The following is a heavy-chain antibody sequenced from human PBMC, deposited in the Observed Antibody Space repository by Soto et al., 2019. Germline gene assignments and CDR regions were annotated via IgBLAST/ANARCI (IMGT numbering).Heavy chain of an antibody. CDR2: ISAYNGNT. V-gene: IGHV1-18*01. CDR3: ARGLAARPLYGMDV. CDR1: GYTFTSYG. D-gene: IGHD6-6*01. Sequence: ASVKVSCKASGYTFTSYGISWVRQAPGQGLEWMGWISAYNGNTNYEQKLQGRVTMTTDTSTSTAYMELRSLRSDDTAVYYCARGLAARPLYGMDVWGQGTTVTVSS. J-gene: IGHJ6*01.